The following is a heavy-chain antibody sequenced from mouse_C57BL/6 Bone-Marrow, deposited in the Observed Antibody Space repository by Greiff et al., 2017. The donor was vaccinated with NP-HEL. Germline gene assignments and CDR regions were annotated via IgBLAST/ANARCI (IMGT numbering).Heavy chain of an antibody. Sequence: VQLVESGAELVKPGASVKISCKASGYTFTDYSINWVKQRPGQGLEWIGKIGPGSGSTYYNEKFKGKATLTAAKSSNTAYMQLSSLTSEDSAVYFCARSRANDGYYGFAYWGQGTLVTVSA. CDR3: ARSRANDGYYGFAY. D-gene: IGHD2-3*01. CDR1: GYTFTDYS. CDR2: IGPGSGST. J-gene: IGHJ3*01. V-gene: IGHV1-77*01.